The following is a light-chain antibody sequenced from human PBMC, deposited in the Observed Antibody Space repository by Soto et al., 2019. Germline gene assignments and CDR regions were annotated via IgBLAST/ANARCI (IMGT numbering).Light chain of an antibody. V-gene: IGLV2-14*01. J-gene: IGLJ2*01. CDR2: EVT. Sequence: QSALTQPPSASGSPGQSVTISCTGTSSDVGGYNYVSWYQQHPGKAPKLMIYEVTHRPSGVSPRFSGSKSATTASLTISGLQADDEAHYFCSSYATSRSVVFGGGTKVTVL. CDR3: SSYATSRSVV. CDR1: SSDVGGYNY.